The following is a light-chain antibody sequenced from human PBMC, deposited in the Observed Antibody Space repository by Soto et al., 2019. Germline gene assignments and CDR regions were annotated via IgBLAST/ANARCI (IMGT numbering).Light chain of an antibody. V-gene: IGLV2-14*01. CDR1: SSDVGGYNY. CDR2: DVS. Sequence: QSVLTQPASVSGSPGQSITISCTGTSSDVGGYNYVSWYQQHPGKAPKLMIYDVSNRPSGVSNRFSGSKSGNTASLTISGLQAEDEADYYCSSYTSSSTLAGLFGTGPKVTVL. CDR3: SSYTSSSTLAGL. J-gene: IGLJ1*01.